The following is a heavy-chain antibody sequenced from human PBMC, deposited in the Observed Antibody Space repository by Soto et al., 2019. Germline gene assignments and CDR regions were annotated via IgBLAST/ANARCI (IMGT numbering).Heavy chain of an antibody. J-gene: IGHJ6*03. CDR3: ARGNYYGSGSYTYYYYYMDV. CDR2: INPNSGGT. CDR1: GHTFTGYY. Sequence: GASVKVSCKASGHTFTGYYMHWVRQAPGQGLEWMGWINPNSGGTNYAQKFQGWVTMTRDTSISTAYMELSRLRSDDTAVYYCARGNYYGSGSYTYYYYYMDVWGKGTTVTVSS. D-gene: IGHD3-10*01. V-gene: IGHV1-2*04.